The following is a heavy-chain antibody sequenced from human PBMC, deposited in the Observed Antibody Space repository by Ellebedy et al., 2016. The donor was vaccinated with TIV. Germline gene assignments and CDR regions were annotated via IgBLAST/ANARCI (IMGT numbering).Heavy chain of an antibody. CDR2: IYYSGST. J-gene: IGHJ6*02. CDR1: GGSISSYY. CDR3: ARDVAAGPYYYGMDV. Sequence: SETLSLXXTVSGGSISSYYWSWIRQPPGKGLEWIGYIYYSGSTNYNPSLKSRVTISVDTSKNQFSLKLSSVTAADTAVYYCARDVAAGPYYYGMDVWGQGTTVTVSS. V-gene: IGHV4-59*01. D-gene: IGHD6-6*01.